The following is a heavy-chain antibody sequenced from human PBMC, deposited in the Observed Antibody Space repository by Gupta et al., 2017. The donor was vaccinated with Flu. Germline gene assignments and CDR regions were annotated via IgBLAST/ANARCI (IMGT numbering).Heavy chain of an antibody. CDR2: ISSSSSYI. CDR3: ARTWGDTAMAPPVYYYYGMDV. Sequence: EVQLVESGGGLVKPGGSLRLSCAASGFTFSSYSMNWVRQAPGKGLEWVSSISSSSSYIYYADSVKGRFTISRENAKNSLYLQMNSLRAEDTAVYYCARTWGDTAMAPPVYYYYGMDVWGQGTTGTVSS. D-gene: IGHD5-18*01. CDR1: GFTFSSYS. V-gene: IGHV3-21*01. J-gene: IGHJ6*02.